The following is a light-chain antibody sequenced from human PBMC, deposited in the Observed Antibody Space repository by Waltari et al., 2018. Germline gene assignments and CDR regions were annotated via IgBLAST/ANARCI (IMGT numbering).Light chain of an antibody. V-gene: IGLV1-47*01. CDR2: RNN. CDR1: YSHLGSNS. J-gene: IGLJ1*01. CDR3: ASWDDSHYV. Sequence: QSVLTQPPSASGTPEQRVTLPFSGSYSHLGSNSLYWYQQLPGTAPKLLIYRNNQRPSGVPDRFSGSKYGTTASLAISGLRSEDEAIYYCASWDDSHYVFGTGTKVTVL.